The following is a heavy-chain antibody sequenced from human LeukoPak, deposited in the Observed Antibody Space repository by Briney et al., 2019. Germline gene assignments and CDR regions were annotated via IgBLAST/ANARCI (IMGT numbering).Heavy chain of an antibody. J-gene: IGHJ4*02. CDR1: GFTFSSYG. CDR3: ARERGIVGATTFDY. V-gene: IGHV3-33*01. D-gene: IGHD1-26*01. Sequence: GRSLRLSCAASGFTFSSYGMHWVRQAPGKGLEWVAVIWDDGSNRYYADSVKGRFTISRDNAKNSLYLQMNSLRAEDTAVYYCARERGIVGATTFDYWGQGTLVTVSS. CDR2: IWDDGSNR.